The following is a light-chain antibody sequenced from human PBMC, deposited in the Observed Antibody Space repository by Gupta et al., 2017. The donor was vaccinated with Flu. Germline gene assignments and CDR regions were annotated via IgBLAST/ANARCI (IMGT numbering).Light chain of an antibody. V-gene: IGKV1-12*01. CDR1: QNINNW. CDR3: QQAHTFPFT. CDR2: DAF. Sequence: DIQMTQSPSSVSASVGDRVTITCRASQNINNWLAWYQQKPGKAPELLVYDAFSLQRGVPSRFSGSGSGTDFTLTISLLQPEDFAVYFCQQAHTFPFTFGHGTRVD. J-gene: IGKJ3*01.